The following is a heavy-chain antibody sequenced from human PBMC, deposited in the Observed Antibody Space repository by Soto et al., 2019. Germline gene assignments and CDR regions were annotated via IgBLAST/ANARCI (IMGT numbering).Heavy chain of an antibody. V-gene: IGHV1-58*02. CDR1: GFTFTSSA. CDR2: IVVDSGNT. D-gene: IGHD4-17*01. CDR3: AAAGGMTTVTTDAFDI. J-gene: IGHJ3*02. Sequence: SVKVSCKASGFTFTSSAMQWVRQARGQRLEWIGWIVVDSGNTNYAQKFQERVTITRDMSTSTAYMELSSLRSEGTAVYYCAAAGGMTTVTTDAFDIWGQGTMVTVSS.